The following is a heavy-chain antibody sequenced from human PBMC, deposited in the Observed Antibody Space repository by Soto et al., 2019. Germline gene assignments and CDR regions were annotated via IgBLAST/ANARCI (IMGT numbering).Heavy chain of an antibody. CDR2: IWFDGSDK. CDR1: GFTFSSYG. CDR3: ARLYCSAASCYSVGAFDI. J-gene: IGHJ3*02. V-gene: IGHV3-33*01. D-gene: IGHD2-15*01. Sequence: GESLRLSCAASGFTFSSYGMHWVRQAPGKGLEWVALIWFDGSDKYYTESVKGRFTISRDNSKSTLYLQMNSLRAEDTAVYYCARLYCSAASCYSVGAFDIRGQGTMVTVSS.